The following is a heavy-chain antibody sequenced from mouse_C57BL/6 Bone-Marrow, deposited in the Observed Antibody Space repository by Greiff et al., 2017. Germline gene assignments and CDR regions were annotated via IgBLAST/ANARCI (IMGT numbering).Heavy chain of an antibody. D-gene: IGHD2-4*01. Sequence: VQLQQSGPGLVQPSQSLSITCTVSGFSLTSYGVHWVRQSPGKGLEWLGVIWRGGSTDYNAAFMSRLSITKDNSKSQVFFKMNSLQADDTAIYYYAKNVYYDYDGYYFDYWGQGTTLTVSS. J-gene: IGHJ2*01. CDR3: AKNVYYDYDGYYFDY. CDR2: IWRGGST. V-gene: IGHV2-5*01. CDR1: GFSLTSYG.